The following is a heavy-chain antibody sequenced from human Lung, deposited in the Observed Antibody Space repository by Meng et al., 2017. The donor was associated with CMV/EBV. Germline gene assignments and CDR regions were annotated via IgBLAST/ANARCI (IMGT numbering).Heavy chain of an antibody. CDR1: GGSISTYY. CDR2: ISNSGST. CDR3: ARFDMDVEGYYGMDV. D-gene: IGHD2-15*01. J-gene: IGHJ6*02. Sequence: SETLSLXCTVSGGSISTYYWNWLRQLPGKGLEWIGYISNSGSTDYNPSLKSRVTISVDTSKNQFSLKLTSVTAADTAVYYCARFDMDVEGYYGMDVWGQRTTVTVSS. V-gene: IGHV4-59*01.